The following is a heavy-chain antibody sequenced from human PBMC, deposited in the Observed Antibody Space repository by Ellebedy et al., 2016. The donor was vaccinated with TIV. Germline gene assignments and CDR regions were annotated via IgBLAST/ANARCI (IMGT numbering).Heavy chain of an antibody. CDR1: GFTFGDYW. V-gene: IGHV3-7*03. D-gene: IGHD1-26*01. Sequence: PGGSLRLSCAASGFTFGDYWMSWVRQAPGKGLEWVANIKYDGTERYYVDSMKGRFTISRDNTKNSLYLQMSGLRAEDTAVYYCVRDRLHSGIYYIFYFWGQGTLVTVSS. J-gene: IGHJ4*02. CDR2: IKYDGTER. CDR3: VRDRLHSGIYYIFYF.